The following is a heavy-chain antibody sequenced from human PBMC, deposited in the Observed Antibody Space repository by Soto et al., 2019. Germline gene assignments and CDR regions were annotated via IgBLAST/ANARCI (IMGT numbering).Heavy chain of an antibody. CDR3: AKERGFLFGELQHYYYYYGMDV. CDR2: ISGSGGST. V-gene: IGHV3-23*01. CDR1: GFTFSSYA. D-gene: IGHD3-10*02. Sequence: GGSLRLSCAASGFTFSSYAMSWVRQAPGKGLEWVSAISGSGGSTYYADSVKGRFTISRDNSKNTLYLQMNSLRAEDTAVYYCAKERGFLFGELQHYYYYYGMDVWGQGTTVTVSS. J-gene: IGHJ6*02.